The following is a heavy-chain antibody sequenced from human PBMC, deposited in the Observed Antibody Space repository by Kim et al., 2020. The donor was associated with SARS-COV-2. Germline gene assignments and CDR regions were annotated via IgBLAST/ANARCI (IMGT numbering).Heavy chain of an antibody. D-gene: IGHD3-10*01. CDR2: INTNTGNP. CDR3: ARIYGSGSYTQYYYYYGMDV. Sequence: ASVKVSCKASGYTFTSYAMNWVRQAPGQGLEWMGWINTNTGNPTYAQGFTGRFVFSLDTSVSTAYLQISSLKAEDTAVYYCARIYGSGSYTQYYYYYGMDVWGQGTTVTVSS. CDR1: GYTFTSYA. J-gene: IGHJ6*02. V-gene: IGHV7-4-1*02.